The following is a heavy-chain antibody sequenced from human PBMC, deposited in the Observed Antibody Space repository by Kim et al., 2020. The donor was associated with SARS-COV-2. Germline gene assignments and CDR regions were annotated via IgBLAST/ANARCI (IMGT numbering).Heavy chain of an antibody. CDR2: ISAYNGNT. CDR1: GYTFTSYG. J-gene: IGHJ4*02. D-gene: IGHD3-3*01. CDR3: ARETGRFLEWPPFDY. Sequence: ASVKVSCKASGYTFTSYGISWVRQAPGQGLEWMGWISAYNGNTNYAQKLQGRVTMTTDTSTSTAYMELRSLRSDDTAVYYCARETGRFLEWPPFDYWGQGTLVTVSS. V-gene: IGHV1-18*01.